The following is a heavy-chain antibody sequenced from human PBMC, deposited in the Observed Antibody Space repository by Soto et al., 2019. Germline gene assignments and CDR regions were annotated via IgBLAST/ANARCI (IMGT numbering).Heavy chain of an antibody. CDR3: AGGREYGDYYYYGMDV. CDR1: GFTFSSYG. V-gene: IGHV3-33*01. Sequence: GSLRLSCAASGFTFSSYGMHWVRQAPGKGLEWVAVIWYDGSNKYYADSVKGRFTISRDNSKNTLYLQMNSLRAEDTAVYYCAGGREYGDYYYYGMDVWGQGTTVTVSS. J-gene: IGHJ6*02. D-gene: IGHD4-17*01. CDR2: IWYDGSNK.